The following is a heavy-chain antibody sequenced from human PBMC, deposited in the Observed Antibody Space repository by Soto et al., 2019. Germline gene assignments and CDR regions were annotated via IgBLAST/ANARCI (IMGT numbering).Heavy chain of an antibody. Sequence: RRLSCAASGFTFDDYAMHWVRQVPGKGLEWVSGINWNSGSIGYADSVKGRFAISRDNAKNSLHLQMNSLRAEDTAFYYCVKDESINWYSGHFRHWGQGTLVTVSS. CDR1: GFTFDDYA. CDR2: INWNSGSI. V-gene: IGHV3-9*01. D-gene: IGHD6-13*01. CDR3: VKDESINWYSGHFRH. J-gene: IGHJ1*01.